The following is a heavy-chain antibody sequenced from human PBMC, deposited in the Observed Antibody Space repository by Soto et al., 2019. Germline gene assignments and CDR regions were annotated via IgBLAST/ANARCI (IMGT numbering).Heavy chain of an antibody. D-gene: IGHD3-16*01. J-gene: IGHJ4*02. V-gene: IGHV4-34*01. Sequence: QVQLHQWGTGLLKPSETLSLTCSVYGGSFRGYYWTWIRQPPGKGLEWIGEIDHSGSTNYNPSLESRVTISVDTSKNQVSLKRASVTAADTDVYYCARVEYTYNYRGLDYWGQGTLVTVSS. CDR2: IDHSGST. CDR1: GGSFRGYY. CDR3: ARVEYTYNYRGLDY.